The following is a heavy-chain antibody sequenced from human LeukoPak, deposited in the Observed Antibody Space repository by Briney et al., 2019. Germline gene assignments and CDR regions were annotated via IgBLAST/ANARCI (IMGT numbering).Heavy chain of an antibody. CDR1: RFTFSSHA. D-gene: IGHD4-11*01. CDR3: SSDGTVTYYFDY. V-gene: IGHV3-30*14. J-gene: IGHJ4*02. CDR2: ISYDGSNK. Sequence: PWGSLRLSCAASRFTFSSHAMHWVRPALRKGLEWVTLISYDGSNKYYTYSVTGRFTISTDNFKNTRYLQMNSLRAEDTAVYYSSSDGTVTYYFDYWGQGTLATASS.